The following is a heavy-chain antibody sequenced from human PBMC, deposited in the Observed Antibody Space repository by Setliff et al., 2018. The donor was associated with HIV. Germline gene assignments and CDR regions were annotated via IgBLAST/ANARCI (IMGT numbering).Heavy chain of an antibody. CDR1: GFTVSSNY. CDR3: ARDDYDSSGYPLG. J-gene: IGHJ4*02. CDR2: IYSGGST. V-gene: IGHV3-53*01. D-gene: IGHD3-22*01. Sequence: LRLSCAASGFTVSSNYMSWVRQAPGKGLEWVSVIYSGGSTYYADSVKGRFTISRDNSKNTLYLQMNSLRAEDTAVYYCARDDYDSSGYPLGWGQGTLVTVSS.